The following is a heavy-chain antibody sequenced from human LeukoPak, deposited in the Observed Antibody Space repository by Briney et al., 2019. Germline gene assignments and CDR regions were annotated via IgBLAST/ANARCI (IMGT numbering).Heavy chain of an antibody. CDR3: TRDRSNWNDGDC. J-gene: IGHJ4*02. CDR1: GFTFSNYW. V-gene: IGHV3-74*01. CDR2: INSDGST. D-gene: IGHD1-20*01. Sequence: TGGSLRLSCAASGFTFSNYWMHWVRQAPGKGLVWVSLINSDGSTTYADSMRGRFTISRDNAKNTLHLQMNSLRVEDTAVYYCTRDRSNWNDGDCWGQGTLVTVAS.